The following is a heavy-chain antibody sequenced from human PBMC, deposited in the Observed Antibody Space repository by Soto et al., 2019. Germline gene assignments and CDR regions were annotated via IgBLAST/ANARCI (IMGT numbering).Heavy chain of an antibody. D-gene: IGHD2-2*01. V-gene: IGHV3-23*01. CDR3: AKVRVVVVPAPMDV. Sequence: EVQLLESGGGLVQPGGSLRLSCAASGFTFSSYVMTWVRQAPGKGLEWVSSISNSGGATHYADSVKGRFSIFRDNSNNTLYLEMNSLRAEDTAVYYCAKVRVVVVPAPMDVWGQGPTVTVSS. J-gene: IGHJ6*02. CDR1: GFTFSSYV. CDR2: ISNSGGAT.